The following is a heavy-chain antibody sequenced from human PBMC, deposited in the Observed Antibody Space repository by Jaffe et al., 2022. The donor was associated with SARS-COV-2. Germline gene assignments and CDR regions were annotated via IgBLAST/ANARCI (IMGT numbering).Heavy chain of an antibody. CDR2: FNSDGSST. CDR3: ARDRDDYGGLDY. D-gene: IGHD4-17*01. CDR1: GFTFSSYW. V-gene: IGHV3-74*01. Sequence: EVQLVESGGGLVQPGGSLRLSCAASGFTFSSYWMHWVRQAPGKGLEWVSRFNSDGSSTSYADSVKGRFTISRDNAKNTLYLQMNSLRAEDTAVYYCARDRDDYGGLDYWGQGTLVTVSS. J-gene: IGHJ4*02.